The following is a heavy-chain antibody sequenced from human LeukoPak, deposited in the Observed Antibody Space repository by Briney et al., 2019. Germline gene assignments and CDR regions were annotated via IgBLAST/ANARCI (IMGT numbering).Heavy chain of an antibody. Sequence: GGSLRLSCAASGFTFSSYAMHWVRQAPGKGLEWVAVISFDGSNKYYADSVKGRFTISRDNSKNTLYLQMNSLRAEDTAVYYCAKERGSSWYRDYYFDYWGQGTLVTVSS. CDR1: GFTFSSYA. D-gene: IGHD6-13*01. CDR3: AKERGSSWYRDYYFDY. J-gene: IGHJ4*02. V-gene: IGHV3-30*04. CDR2: ISFDGSNK.